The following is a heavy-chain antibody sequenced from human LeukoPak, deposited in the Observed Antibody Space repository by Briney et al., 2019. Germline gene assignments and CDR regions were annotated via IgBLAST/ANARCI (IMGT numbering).Heavy chain of an antibody. Sequence: PSETLSLTCAVYGGSFSGYYWSWIRQPPGKGLEWIGEINHSGSTNYNPSLKSRVTISVDTSKNQFSLKLSSVTAADTAVYYCAXXXXXXXXLKYYYYYGMDVWGQGTTVTVSS. CDR2: INHSGST. V-gene: IGHV4-34*01. CDR3: AXXXXXXXXLKYYYYYGMDV. CDR1: GGSFSGYY. J-gene: IGHJ6*02.